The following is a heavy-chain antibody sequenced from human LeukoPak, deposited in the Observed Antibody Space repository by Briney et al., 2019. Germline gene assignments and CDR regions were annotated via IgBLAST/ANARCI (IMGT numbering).Heavy chain of an antibody. V-gene: IGHV1-46*01. Sequence: ASVKVSCKASGYTFTSYYMHWVRQAPGQGLEWMGIINPSGGSTSYAQKFQGRVTMTRDTSTSTVYMELSSLRSEDTAVYYCARTYYDFWSGYPQYFQHWGQGTLVTVSS. J-gene: IGHJ1*01. D-gene: IGHD3-3*01. CDR1: GYTFTSYY. CDR3: ARTYYDFWSGYPQYFQH. CDR2: INPSGGST.